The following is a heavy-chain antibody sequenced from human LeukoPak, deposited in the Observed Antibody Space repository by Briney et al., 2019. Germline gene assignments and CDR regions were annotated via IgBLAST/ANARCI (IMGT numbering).Heavy chain of an antibody. Sequence: PGGSLRLSCAASGFTFSDYYMSWVRQAPGKGLEWVSYISSSGSTIYYADSLKGRFTISRDNAKNSLYLQMNSLRAEDTAVYYCASSSGYGGYFDYWGQGTLVTVSS. CDR3: ASSSGYGGYFDY. CDR1: GFTFSDYY. V-gene: IGHV3-11*04. J-gene: IGHJ4*02. D-gene: IGHD5-12*01. CDR2: ISSSGSTI.